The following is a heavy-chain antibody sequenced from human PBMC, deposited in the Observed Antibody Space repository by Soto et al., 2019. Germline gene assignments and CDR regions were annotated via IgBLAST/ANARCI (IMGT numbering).Heavy chain of an antibody. CDR1: GGSIISYY. Sequence: SETLSLTCTVSGGSIISYYWSWIRQPPGKGLEWIGYIYYGGSTNYNPSLKSRVTISVDTSKNQFSLKLSSVTAADTAVYYCARDRRDSSWSGYPNYYYYGMDVWGQGTTVTVSS. V-gene: IGHV4-59*01. CDR2: IYYGGST. J-gene: IGHJ6*02. D-gene: IGHD3-3*01. CDR3: ARDRRDSSWSGYPNYYYYGMDV.